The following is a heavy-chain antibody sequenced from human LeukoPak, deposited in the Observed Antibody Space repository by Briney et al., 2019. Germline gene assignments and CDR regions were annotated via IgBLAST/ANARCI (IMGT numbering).Heavy chain of an antibody. D-gene: IGHD2-2*02. V-gene: IGHV4-59*01. CDR3: ARYTNREFDF. CDR1: GGSIGSYF. J-gene: IGHJ4*02. Sequence: SETLSLTCTVSGGSIGSYFWSWIRQPPGKGLQWIGYMYYSGSTYYNPSLKSRVTISIDTSKNQFSLKLTSVTAADTAVYYCARYTNREFDFWGQGTLVTVSS. CDR2: MYYSGST.